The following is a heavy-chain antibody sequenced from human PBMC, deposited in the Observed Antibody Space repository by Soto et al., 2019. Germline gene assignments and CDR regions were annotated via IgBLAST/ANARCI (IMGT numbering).Heavy chain of an antibody. D-gene: IGHD3-16*01. CDR1: GFIFRSTA. CDR3: AAVMGSDSDNVWGSITFDD. Sequence: EVELLESGGGLSPPGGSLRLSCAASGFIFRSTAMAWVRQAPGKGLEWVSHISGSGVSTYFSDSVKGRFTISRDNSNNTLYLQMNSLRAEDTAVYFCAAVMGSDSDNVWGSITFDDWGQGTLVTVSS. J-gene: IGHJ4*02. V-gene: IGHV3-23*01. CDR2: ISGSGVST.